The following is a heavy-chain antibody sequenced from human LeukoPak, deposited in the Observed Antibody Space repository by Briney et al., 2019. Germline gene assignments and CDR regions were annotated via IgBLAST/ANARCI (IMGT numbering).Heavy chain of an antibody. J-gene: IGHJ2*01. CDR2: MYSSGST. CDR1: GDSINTYY. CDR3: ATIRDTAHRYWYFDL. V-gene: IGHV4-59*01. D-gene: IGHD5-18*01. Sequence: SETLSLTCTVSGDSINTYYWSWIRQPPGKGLEWIGYMYSSGSTSYNPSLKSRGSMSVDTSKNQFSLRLSSVTAADTAVYYCATIRDTAHRYWYFDLWGRGTLVIVSS.